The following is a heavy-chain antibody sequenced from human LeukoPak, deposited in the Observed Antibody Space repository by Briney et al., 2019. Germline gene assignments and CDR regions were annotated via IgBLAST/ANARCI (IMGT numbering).Heavy chain of an antibody. D-gene: IGHD1-26*01. CDR1: GYTFTGYY. V-gene: IGHV1-2*02. J-gene: IGHJ4*02. CDR3: ARDPYSGSHFDY. CDR2: INPNSGGT. Sequence: GASVKVSCKASGYTFTGYYMHWVRQAPGQGLEWMGWINPNSGGTNYAQKFQGRVTMTRDMSTSTVYMELSSLRSEDTAVYYCARDPYSGSHFDYWGQGTLVTVSS.